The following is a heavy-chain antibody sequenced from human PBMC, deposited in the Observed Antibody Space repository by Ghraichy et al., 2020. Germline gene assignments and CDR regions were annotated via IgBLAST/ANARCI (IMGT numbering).Heavy chain of an antibody. Sequence: SETLSLTCTVSGGSISSYYWSWIRQPPGKGLEWIGYIYYSGSTNYNPSLTSRVTISVDTSKNQFSLKLSSVTAADTAVYYCARASQYYDILTGYYRRYYFDDWGQGTLVTVSS. V-gene: IGHV4-59*01. J-gene: IGHJ4*02. CDR3: ARASQYYDILTGYYRRYYFDD. D-gene: IGHD3-9*01. CDR1: GGSISSYY. CDR2: IYYSGST.